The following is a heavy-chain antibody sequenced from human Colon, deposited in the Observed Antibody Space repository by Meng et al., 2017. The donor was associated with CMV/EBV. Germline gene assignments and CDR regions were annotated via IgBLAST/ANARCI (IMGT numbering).Heavy chain of an antibody. D-gene: IGHD3-3*01. CDR1: GYTFNGYF. Sequence: QVQLVQSGAEVKEPGASVKVSCKTSGYTFNGYFMHWVRQAPGQGLEWMGWINPVTGDTSYARKFQVRVTMTRDTSISTAHMELSSLRSDDTAVYYCATFGGDFDYWGQGTLVTVSS. V-gene: IGHV1-2*02. CDR3: ATFGGDFDY. CDR2: INPVTGDT. J-gene: IGHJ4*02.